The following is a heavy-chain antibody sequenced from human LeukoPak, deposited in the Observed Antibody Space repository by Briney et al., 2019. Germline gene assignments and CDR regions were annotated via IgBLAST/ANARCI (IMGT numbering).Heavy chain of an antibody. Sequence: GGSLRLSCAASGFTFSDYAMHWVRQAPGKGLEWVAVISKDGSDKYYPGSVRGRFTISRDNSKNTIYLQMDSLRAEDTAIYYCARGYWWNYDYWGQGTLVTVSS. D-gene: IGHD1-7*01. CDR2: ISKDGSDK. CDR1: GFTFSDYA. CDR3: ARGYWWNYDY. V-gene: IGHV3-30-3*01. J-gene: IGHJ4*02.